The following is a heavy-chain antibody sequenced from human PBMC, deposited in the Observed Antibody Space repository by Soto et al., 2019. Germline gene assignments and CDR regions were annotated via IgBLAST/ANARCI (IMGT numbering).Heavy chain of an antibody. Sequence: QVQLEQSGAEVKKPGSSVKISCKASGGTLSDHGVSWLRQAPGQGLEWVGGTIPVFNTAKYAPKFQGRVTIAADESTNIAYMELGSLRSDDTAFYYCARGVYGSGNYYTGPSAFDLWGQGTLVIVSS. CDR3: ARGVYGSGNYYTGPSAFDL. CDR1: GGTLSDHG. CDR2: TIPVFNTA. V-gene: IGHV1-69*01. D-gene: IGHD3-10*01. J-gene: IGHJ3*01.